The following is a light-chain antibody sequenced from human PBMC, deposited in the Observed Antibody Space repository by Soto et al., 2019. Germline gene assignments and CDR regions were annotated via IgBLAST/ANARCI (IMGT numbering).Light chain of an antibody. Sequence: QSALTQPPSVSGSPGQSVTISCTGTSSDVGSYNRVSWYHQPPGTAPKVLIYEVSHRPSGVPDRFSGSKSGNTASLTISGLQADDEAYYYCSSYTTRSTVVFGGGTKLTVL. CDR3: SSYTTRSTVV. J-gene: IGLJ2*01. CDR1: SSDVGSYNR. V-gene: IGLV2-18*02. CDR2: EVS.